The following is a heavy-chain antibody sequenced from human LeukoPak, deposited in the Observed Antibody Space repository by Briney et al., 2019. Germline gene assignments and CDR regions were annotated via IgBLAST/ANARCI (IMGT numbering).Heavy chain of an antibody. V-gene: IGHV4-59*12. J-gene: IGHJ2*01. Sequence: PSETLSLTCSVSGGSISSYYWSWIRQPPGKGLEWIGYIYSSGSTNYNPSLKSRVTMSVDTSKNQFSLKLSSVTAADTAVYYYARHYCGGDCCSRWYFDLWGRGTLVTVPS. CDR3: ARHYCGGDCCSRWYFDL. CDR2: IYSSGST. CDR1: GGSISSYY. D-gene: IGHD2-21*02.